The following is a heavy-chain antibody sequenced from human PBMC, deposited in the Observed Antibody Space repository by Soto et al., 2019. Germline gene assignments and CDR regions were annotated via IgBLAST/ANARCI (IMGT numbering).Heavy chain of an antibody. D-gene: IGHD1-7*01. CDR2: IYPGDSDT. J-gene: IGHJ4*02. CDR1: GYSCTANW. Sequence: GESLKNCCKIAGYSCTANWSGWVRQMPGKGLEWMGIIYPGDSDTRYSPSFQGQVSISADKSISTAYLQWSSLKASDTAMYYCARLARTVLGTITLSPSGYFDDGGQGTLVTVSS. CDR3: ARLARTVLGTITLSPSGYFDD. V-gene: IGHV5-51*01.